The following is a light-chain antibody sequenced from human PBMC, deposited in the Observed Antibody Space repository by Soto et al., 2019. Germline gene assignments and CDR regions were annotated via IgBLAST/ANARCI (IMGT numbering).Light chain of an antibody. J-gene: IGLJ1*01. CDR1: SSDVGGYIY. CDR2: DVT. Sequence: QSALTQPASVSGSPGQSITISCTGTSSDVGGYIYVSWYQQHPGKAPKLMIYDVTDRPSGVSNRFSGSKSGNTVSLTISGLQAEDEADYYCSSYTSSGTLVFGTGTKVTVL. V-gene: IGLV2-14*01. CDR3: SSYTSSGTLV.